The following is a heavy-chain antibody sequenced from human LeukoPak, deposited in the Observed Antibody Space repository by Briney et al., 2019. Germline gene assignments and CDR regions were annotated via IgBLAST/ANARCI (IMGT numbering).Heavy chain of an antibody. J-gene: IGHJ4*02. V-gene: IGHV3-30*18. CDR1: GFTFSSYG. CDR2: ISYDGSNK. D-gene: IGHD3-22*01. CDR3: AKGESSGSLDY. Sequence: PGRSLRLSCAASGFTFSSYGMHWVRQAPGKGLEWVAVISYDGSNKYYADSVKGRFTISRDNSKNTLYLQMNSLRAEDTAVYYCAKGESSGSLDYWGQGTLVTVSS.